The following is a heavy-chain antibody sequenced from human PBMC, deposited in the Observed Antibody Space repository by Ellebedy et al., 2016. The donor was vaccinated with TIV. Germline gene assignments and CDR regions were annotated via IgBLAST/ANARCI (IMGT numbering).Heavy chain of an antibody. CDR2: MDQDGSKT. CDR3: ARRSRGPSYYFDY. J-gene: IGHJ4*02. V-gene: IGHV3-7*03. Sequence: PGGSLRLSCAASGFTFSSFWMTWARQVPGKGLEWVANMDQDGSKTNYVGSVKGRFSISRDNAQNSLYLQLSSLRAEDTAVYYCARRSRGPSYYFDYWGQGALVTVSS. D-gene: IGHD3-10*01. CDR1: GFTFSSFW.